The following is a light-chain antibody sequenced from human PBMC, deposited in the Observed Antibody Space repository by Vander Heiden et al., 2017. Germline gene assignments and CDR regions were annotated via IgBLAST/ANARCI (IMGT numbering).Light chain of an antibody. CDR1: KLGDKY. CDR3: QAWDSSTGV. V-gene: IGLV3-1*01. J-gene: IGLJ2*01. CDR2: QDS. Sequence: SYELTQPPSVSVSPGQTASITCSGDKLGDKYACWYQQKPGQSPVLVIYQDSKRPSGIPERVSGSNSGNTDTLTISGTQAMDEADYCCQAWDSSTGVFGGGTKLTVL.